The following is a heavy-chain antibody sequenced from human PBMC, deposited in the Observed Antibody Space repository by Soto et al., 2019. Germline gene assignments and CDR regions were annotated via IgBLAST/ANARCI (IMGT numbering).Heavy chain of an antibody. CDR3: ARGRCSGGSCYSRDAFDI. CDR1: GFTVSSNY. CDR2: IYSGGST. J-gene: IGHJ3*02. D-gene: IGHD2-15*01. V-gene: IGHV3-53*04. Sequence: GGSLRLSCAASGFTVSSNYMSWVRQAPGKGLEWVSVIYSGGSTYYADSLKGRITISRHNSKNTLYLQMNSLRAEDTAVYYCARGRCSGGSCYSRDAFDIWGQWTMVTVSS.